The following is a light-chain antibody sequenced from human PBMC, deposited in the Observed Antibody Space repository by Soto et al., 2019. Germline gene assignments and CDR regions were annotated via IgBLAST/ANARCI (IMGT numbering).Light chain of an antibody. V-gene: IGLV2-11*01. J-gene: IGLJ2*01. CDR1: SSDVGGYNY. Sequence: QSALTLPRSVSGSPGQSVTISCTGTSSDVGGYNYVSWYQQHPGKAPKLMIYDVSKRPSGVPDRLSGSKSGNTASLTISGLQAEDEADYYCCSYAGSYHVVFGGGTKLTVL. CDR3: CSYAGSYHVV. CDR2: DVS.